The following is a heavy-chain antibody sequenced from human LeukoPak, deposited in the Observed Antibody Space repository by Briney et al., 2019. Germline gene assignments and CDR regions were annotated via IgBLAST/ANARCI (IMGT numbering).Heavy chain of an antibody. V-gene: IGHV3-9*01. J-gene: IGHJ4*02. CDR1: GFTFDDYA. Sequence: PGRSLRLSCAASGFTFDDYAMHWVRQAPGKGLEWVSGISWNSHSIGYADSVKGRFTISRDNAKNSLYLQMNSLRAEDTALYYCANPLYWGQGTLVTVSS. CDR3: ANPLY. CDR2: ISWNSHSI.